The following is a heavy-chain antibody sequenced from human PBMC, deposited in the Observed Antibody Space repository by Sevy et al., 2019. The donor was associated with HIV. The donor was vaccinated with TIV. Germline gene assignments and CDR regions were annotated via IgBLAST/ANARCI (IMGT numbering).Heavy chain of an antibody. D-gene: IGHD6-6*01. J-gene: IGHJ6*02. CDR3: AKSAGGQLAKSYYYYYGMDV. Sequence: GGSLRLSCAASGFTFSSYGMHWVRQAPGKGLEWVAVISYDGSNKYYADSVKGRFTISRDNSKNTLYLQMNSLRAEDTAVYYCAKSAGGQLAKSYYYYYGMDVWGQGTTVTVSS. V-gene: IGHV3-30*18. CDR1: GFTFSSYG. CDR2: ISYDGSNK.